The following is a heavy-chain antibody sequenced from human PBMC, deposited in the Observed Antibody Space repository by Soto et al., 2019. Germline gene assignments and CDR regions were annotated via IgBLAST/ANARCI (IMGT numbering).Heavy chain of an antibody. V-gene: IGHV1-69*12. J-gene: IGHJ1*01. D-gene: IGHD5-12*01. CDR1: GGTFSSYA. Sequence: QVQLVQSGAEVKKPGSSVKVSCKASGGTFSSYAISWVRQAPGQGLEWMGGIIPIFGTANYAQKFQGRVTXXAXESXSTAYMELSSLRSEDTAVYYCARGGDGYLQSYFQHWGQGTLVTVSS. CDR2: IIPIFGTA. CDR3: ARGGDGYLQSYFQH.